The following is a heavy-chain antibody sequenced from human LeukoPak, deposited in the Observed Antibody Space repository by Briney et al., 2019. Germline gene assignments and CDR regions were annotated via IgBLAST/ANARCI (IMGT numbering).Heavy chain of an antibody. CDR3: ARLRVSGRYLYYFAY. D-gene: IGHD3-10*01. V-gene: IGHV4-4*09. CDR1: NGSISLSH. CDR2: ILTSGTT. Sequence: SETLSLPCSVSNGSISLSHWSWVRQPPGKGLEWIGYILTSGTTNYNPALKSRVTMSVDTSKTHFTLKLSSVTPADPAVYSCARLRVSGRYLYYFAYWGQGTLVTVSS. J-gene: IGHJ4*02.